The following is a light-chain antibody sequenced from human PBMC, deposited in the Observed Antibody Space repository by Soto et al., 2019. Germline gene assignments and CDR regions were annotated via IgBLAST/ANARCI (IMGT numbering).Light chain of an antibody. CDR3: CSYAGSSTFVFV. V-gene: IGLV2-23*03. J-gene: IGLJ1*01. CDR2: EGS. Sequence: QSVLTQPASVSGSPGQSLTISRTGTSSDVGSYNLVSWYQQHPGKAPKLMIYEGSKRPSGVSNRFSGSKSGNTASLTISGLQAEDEADYYCCSYAGSSTFVFVFGTGTKVTVL. CDR1: SSDVGSYNL.